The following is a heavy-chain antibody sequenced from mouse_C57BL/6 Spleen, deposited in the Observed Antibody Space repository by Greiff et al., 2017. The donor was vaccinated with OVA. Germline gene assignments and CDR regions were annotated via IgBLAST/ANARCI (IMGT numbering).Heavy chain of an antibody. CDR2: IYPSDSET. D-gene: IGHD1-3*01. CDR3: ARRRGKGGYWYFDV. Sequence: VQLQQPGAELVRPVSSVKLSCKASGYTFTSYWMDWVKQRPGQGLEWIGNIYPSDSETHYNQKFKDKATLTVDKSSSTAYMQLSSLTSEDSAVYYCARRRGKGGYWYFDVWGTGTTVTVSS. J-gene: IGHJ1*03. V-gene: IGHV1-61*01. CDR1: GYTFTSYW.